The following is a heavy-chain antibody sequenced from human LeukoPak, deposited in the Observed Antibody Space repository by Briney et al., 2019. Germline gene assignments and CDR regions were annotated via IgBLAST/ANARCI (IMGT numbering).Heavy chain of an antibody. CDR2: INDGDGNT. CDR1: GYTFTSYY. D-gene: IGHD1-26*01. J-gene: IGHJ4*02. V-gene: IGHV1-3*03. CDR3: ARERGEFGGSYFLDY. Sequence: ASVKVSCTASGYTFTSYYMHWVRRAPGQSLEWMGYINDGDGNTKYSQEFQGRVTITRDTSASIVYMELSSLRSEDMAFYYCARERGEFGGSYFLDYWGQGTLVTVSS.